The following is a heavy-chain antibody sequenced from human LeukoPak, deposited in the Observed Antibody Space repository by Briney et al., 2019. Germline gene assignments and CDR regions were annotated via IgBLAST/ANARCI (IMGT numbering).Heavy chain of an antibody. V-gene: IGHV4-34*01. CDR3: ARARRFYDFWSGLNWFDP. D-gene: IGHD3-3*01. Sequence: PSETLSLTCAVYGGSFSGYYWSWIRQPPGKGLEWIGEINHSGSTNYNPSLKSRVTISVDTSKNQFSLKLSSVTAADTAVYYCARARRFYDFWSGLNWFDPWGQGTLVTVSS. CDR1: GGSFSGYY. J-gene: IGHJ5*02. CDR2: INHSGST.